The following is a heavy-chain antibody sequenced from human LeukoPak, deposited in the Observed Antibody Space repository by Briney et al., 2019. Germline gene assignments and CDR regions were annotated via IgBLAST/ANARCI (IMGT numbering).Heavy chain of an antibody. V-gene: IGHV4-39*01. D-gene: IGHD3-10*01. J-gene: IGHJ4*02. CDR1: GGSTSSHSFY. Sequence: ETLSLTCTVSGGSTSSHSFYWGWIRQPPGKGLEWIGSIYYSGNTYYNPSLKSRVTISVDTSKNQFSLRLSSVTAADTAVYHCARLWYYGSGSPTLDYWRQGTLVTVSS. CDR3: ARLWYYGSGSPTLDY. CDR2: IYYSGNT.